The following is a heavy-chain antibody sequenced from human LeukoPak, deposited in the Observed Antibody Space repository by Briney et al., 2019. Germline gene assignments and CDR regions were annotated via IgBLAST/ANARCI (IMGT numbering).Heavy chain of an antibody. CDR2: ISSSSSYI. D-gene: IGHD6-19*01. CDR1: GFTFSSYS. V-gene: IGHV3-21*01. CDR3: ASRIAVAGTAPDY. Sequence: PGGSLRLSCAASGFTFSSYSMNWVRQAPGKGLEWVSSISSSSSYIYYADSVKGRFTISRDNAKNSLYLQMNSLRAEDTAVYYCASRIAVAGTAPDYWGLGTLVTVSS. J-gene: IGHJ4*02.